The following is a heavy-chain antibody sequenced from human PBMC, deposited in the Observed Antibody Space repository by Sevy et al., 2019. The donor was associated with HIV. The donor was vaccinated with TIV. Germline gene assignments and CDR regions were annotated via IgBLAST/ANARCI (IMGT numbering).Heavy chain of an antibody. CDR2: ISFDGRNE. J-gene: IGHJ4*01. V-gene: IGHV3-30*04. Sequence: GGSLRLSCAASGFTFGNHAIHWVRQAPGKGLEWVAIISFDGRNEHYADSVKGRFTISRDNSKKTVYLQMTNLRSEDAAVYYCARDHCTAGVCFRSGYFDYWGHGTLVTVSS. CDR1: GFTFGNHA. D-gene: IGHD2-8*02. CDR3: ARDHCTAGVCFRSGYFDY.